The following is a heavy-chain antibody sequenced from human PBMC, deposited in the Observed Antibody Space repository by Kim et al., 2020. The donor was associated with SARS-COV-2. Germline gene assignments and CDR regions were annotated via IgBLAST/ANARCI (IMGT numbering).Heavy chain of an antibody. CDR3: ARDPLWWRWFDP. D-gene: IGHD2-15*01. CDR2: ISSSGSTI. CDR1: GFTFSSYE. J-gene: IGHJ5*02. Sequence: GGSLRLSCAASGFTFSSYEMNWVRQAPGKGLEWVSYISSSGSTIYYADSVKGRFTISRDNAKNSLYLQMNSLRAEDTAVYYCARDPLWWRWFDPGGQGTLVTVSS. V-gene: IGHV3-48*03.